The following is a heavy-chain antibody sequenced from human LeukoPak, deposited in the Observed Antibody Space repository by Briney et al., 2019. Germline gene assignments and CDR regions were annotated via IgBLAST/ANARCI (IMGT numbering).Heavy chain of an antibody. J-gene: IGHJ4*02. CDR1: GFTFTNYG. V-gene: IGHV1-18*01. CDR3: ARDPGQYYDILTGYYTPYYFDY. D-gene: IGHD3-9*01. Sequence: ASVKVSCKASGFTFTNYGVSWVRQAPGQGLEWMGWISTYNGDTDYAQKLQGRVTMTADTSTSTAYMELRSLRSDDTAVYYCARDPGQYYDILTGYYTPYYFDYWGQGTLVTVSS. CDR2: ISTYNGDT.